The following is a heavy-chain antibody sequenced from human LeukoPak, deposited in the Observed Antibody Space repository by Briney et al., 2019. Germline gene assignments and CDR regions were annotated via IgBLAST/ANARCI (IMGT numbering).Heavy chain of an antibody. CDR3: ARADLYSSGWCFDY. D-gene: IGHD6-19*01. Sequence: GESLKISCAASGFTFSSYAMSWVRQAPGKGLEWVSAISGSGGSTYYADSVKGRFTISRDNSKNTLYLQMNSLRAEDTAVYYCARADLYSSGWCFDYWGQGTLVTVSS. CDR1: GFTFSSYA. V-gene: IGHV3-23*01. J-gene: IGHJ4*02. CDR2: ISGSGGST.